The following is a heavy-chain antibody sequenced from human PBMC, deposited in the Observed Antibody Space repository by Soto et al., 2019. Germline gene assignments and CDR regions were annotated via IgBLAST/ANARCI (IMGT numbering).Heavy chain of an antibody. J-gene: IGHJ6*02. CDR1: GYIFTSYW. CDR3: ARGTLVSPNYGIDV. V-gene: IGHV5-10-1*01. Sequence: LXISCKGSGYIFTSYWISWVRQMPGKGLEWMGRIDPSDSYTNYSPSFRGHVTISADKSISTVYLQWSSLKASDTAMYYCARGTLVSPNYGIDVWAQGTTVTVSS. D-gene: IGHD6-6*01. CDR2: IDPSDSYT.